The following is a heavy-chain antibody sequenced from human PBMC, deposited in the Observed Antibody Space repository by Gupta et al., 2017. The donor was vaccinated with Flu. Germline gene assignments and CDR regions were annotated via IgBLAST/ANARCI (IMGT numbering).Heavy chain of an antibody. CDR3: ARGRNHDIVVVVAATSHGMDV. D-gene: IGHD2-15*01. V-gene: IGHV4-34*01. Sequence: QVQLQQWGAGLLKPSETLSLTCAVYGGSFSGYYWSWIRQPPGKGLEWIGEINHSGSTNYNPSLKSRVTISVDTSKNQFSLKLSSVTAADTAVYYCARGRNHDIVVVVAATSHGMDVWGQGTTVTVSS. CDR1: GGSFSGYY. CDR2: INHSGST. J-gene: IGHJ6*02.